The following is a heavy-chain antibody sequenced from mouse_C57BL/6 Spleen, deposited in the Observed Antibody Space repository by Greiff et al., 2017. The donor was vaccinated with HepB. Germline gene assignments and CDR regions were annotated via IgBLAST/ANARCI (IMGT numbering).Heavy chain of an antibody. J-gene: IGHJ2*01. CDR1: GYSFTSYY. CDR3: ARRQSYSYFDY. V-gene: IGHV1-66*01. Sequence: VQLQQSGPELVKPGASVKISCKASGYSFTSYYIHWVKQRPGQGLEWIGWIYPGSGNTKYNEKFKGKATLTADTSSSTAYMQLSSLTSEDSAVYYCARRQSYSYFDYWGQGTTLTVSS. CDR2: IYPGSGNT. D-gene: IGHD2-12*01.